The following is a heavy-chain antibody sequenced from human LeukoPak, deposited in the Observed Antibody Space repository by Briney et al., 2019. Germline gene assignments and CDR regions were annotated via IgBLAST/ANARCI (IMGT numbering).Heavy chain of an antibody. V-gene: IGHV3-20*04. CDR3: ARKWLPNAFDI. Sequence: GGSLRLSCAASGFTFDDFGMSWVRQAPGKGLEWVSGINWNGGRTGYADSVKGRFTISRDNAKKSLYLQMNSLRAEDTALYYCARKWLPNAFDIWGQGTMVTVSS. J-gene: IGHJ3*02. CDR1: GFTFDDFG. D-gene: IGHD5-12*01. CDR2: INWNGGRT.